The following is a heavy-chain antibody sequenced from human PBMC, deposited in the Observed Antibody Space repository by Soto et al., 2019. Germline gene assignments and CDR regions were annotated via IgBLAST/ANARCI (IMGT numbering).Heavy chain of an antibody. V-gene: IGHV3-7*01. CDR1: GFTFSTYW. CDR2: IKEDGSEK. J-gene: IGHJ6*02. CDR3: ARGWGYFDSSGFPYLYAMDV. Sequence: GGSLRRSCAASGFTFSTYWMIWVRQAPGKGLEWVANIKEDGSEKYYVDSVEGRFTISRDNAKNSLYLQMTSLRAEDTALYYCARGWGYFDSSGFPYLYAMDVWGQGTTVTVSS. D-gene: IGHD3-22*01.